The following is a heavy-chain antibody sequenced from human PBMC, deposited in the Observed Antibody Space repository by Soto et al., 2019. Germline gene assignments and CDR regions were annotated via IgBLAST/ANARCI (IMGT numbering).Heavy chain of an antibody. J-gene: IGHJ3*02. D-gene: IGHD2-2*01. CDR2: IYWDDDK. Sequence: QITLKESGPTLVKPTQTLTLTCTFSGFSLSTSGVGVGWIRQPPGKALEWLALIYWDDDKRYSPSLKSRLTITTDTSKNQVVLTMTNMDPVDTATYYCAHSCISTSCPIRGAFDIWGQGTMVTVSS. CDR3: AHSCISTSCPIRGAFDI. CDR1: GFSLSTSGVG. V-gene: IGHV2-5*02.